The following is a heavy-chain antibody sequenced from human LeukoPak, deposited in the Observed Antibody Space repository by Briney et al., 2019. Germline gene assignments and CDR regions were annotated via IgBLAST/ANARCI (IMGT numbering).Heavy chain of an antibody. CDR3: ARGRNSGSSLDI. J-gene: IGHJ3*02. CDR2: IYPYSGDT. V-gene: IGHV1-2*02. CDR1: GYTFTGYY. D-gene: IGHD6-6*01. Sequence: ASVTVSCKASGYTFTGYYIHWARQAPGQGLEWMGWIYPYSGDTNYAQNFQGRVTMTRDTSISTAYMELSSLKSDDTAVYYCARGRNSGSSLDIWGQGTMLTVSS.